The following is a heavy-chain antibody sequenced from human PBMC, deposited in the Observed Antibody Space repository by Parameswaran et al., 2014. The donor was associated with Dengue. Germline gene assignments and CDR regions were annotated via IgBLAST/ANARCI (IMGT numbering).Heavy chain of an antibody. CDR3: ARERSGSYFYYYYYGMDV. Sequence: WVRQAPGQGLEWMGWINPNSGGTNYAQKFQGRVTMTRDTSISTAYMELSRLRSDDTAVYYCARERSGSYFYYYYYGMDVWGQGTTVTVSS. D-gene: IGHD3-10*01. J-gene: IGHJ6*02. V-gene: IGHV1-2*02. CDR2: INPNSGGT.